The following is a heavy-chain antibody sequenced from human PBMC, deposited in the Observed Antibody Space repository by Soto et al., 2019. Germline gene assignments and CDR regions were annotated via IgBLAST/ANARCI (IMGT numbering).Heavy chain of an antibody. D-gene: IGHD3-10*01. J-gene: IGHJ4*02. CDR3: AKVAVYYYGPGSYFVY. CDR2: ISGSGGST. CDR1: GFTFSSYA. V-gene: IGHV3-23*01. Sequence: GALRLSCAASGFTFSSYAMSWVRQAPGKGLEWVSAISGSGGSTYYADSVKGRFTISRDNSKNTQYLQMNSLRAEDTAVYYCAKVAVYYYGPGSYFVYRGQGTLVTGSS.